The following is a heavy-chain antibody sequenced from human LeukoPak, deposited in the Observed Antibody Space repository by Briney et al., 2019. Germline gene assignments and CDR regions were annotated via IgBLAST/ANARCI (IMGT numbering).Heavy chain of an antibody. CDR1: GFSLSSSGVG. Sequence: SGPTLVNPTQTLTLTCTFPGFSLSSSGVGVGWIRQPPGKALEWLTLIYWDDDKRYSPSLQSRLTITKDTSKNQVVLTMTNMDPVDTATYFCVSLVRAAILFDTWGQGILVTVSS. CDR3: VSLVRAAILFDT. J-gene: IGHJ5*02. D-gene: IGHD2-21*01. V-gene: IGHV2-5*02. CDR2: IYWDDDK.